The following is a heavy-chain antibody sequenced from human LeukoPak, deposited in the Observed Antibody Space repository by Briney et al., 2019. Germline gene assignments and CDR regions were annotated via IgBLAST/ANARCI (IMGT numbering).Heavy chain of an antibody. V-gene: IGHV4-59*08. CDR1: GGSISSYY. D-gene: IGHD5-18*01. CDR2: IYYSGST. J-gene: IGHJ4*02. Sequence: SETLSLTCTVSGGSISSYYRSWIRQPPGKGPEWIGYIYYSGSTNYNPSLKSRVTISVDTSKNQFSLKLSSATAADTAVYYCARHLASWDTAMVHFDYWGQGTLVTVSS. CDR3: ARHLASWDTAMVHFDY.